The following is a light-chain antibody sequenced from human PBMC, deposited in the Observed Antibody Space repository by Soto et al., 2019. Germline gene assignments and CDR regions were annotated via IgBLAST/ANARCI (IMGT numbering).Light chain of an antibody. CDR2: GAS. Sequence: ELGMTQSPATLSVSPGERASLSCRASQSVSSNLAWYQQKSCQAPRLIIYGASTRSTGIPARFSSSGSGTEFTLTISSLQSEDFAVYYCQKYNNWPTTFGQGTKVEIK. CDR1: QSVSSN. V-gene: IGKV3-15*01. CDR3: QKYNNWPTT. J-gene: IGKJ1*01.